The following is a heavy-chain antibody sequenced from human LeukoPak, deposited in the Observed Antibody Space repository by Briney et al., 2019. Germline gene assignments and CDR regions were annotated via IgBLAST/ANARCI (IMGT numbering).Heavy chain of an antibody. CDR3: AKEALRYFDWLDAFDI. D-gene: IGHD3-9*01. J-gene: IGHJ3*02. CDR1: GFTFSSYA. V-gene: IGHV3-23*01. CDR2: ISGSGGST. Sequence: GGSLRLSCAASGFTFSSYAMSCVRQAPGKGLEWVSAISGSGGSTYYADSVKGRFTISSDNSKNTLYLQMNSLRAEDTAVYYCAKEALRYFDWLDAFDIWGQGTMVTVSS.